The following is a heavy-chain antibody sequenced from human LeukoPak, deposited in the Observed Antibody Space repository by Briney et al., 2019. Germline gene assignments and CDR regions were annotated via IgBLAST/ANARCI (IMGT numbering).Heavy chain of an antibody. CDR3: ARDYGGWRRDNAFDY. J-gene: IGHJ4*02. CDR1: GFTFDDYG. CDR2: INWNGGST. D-gene: IGHD4/OR15-4a*01. V-gene: IGHV3-20*04. Sequence: PGGSRRLSCAAAGFTFDDYGMSWVREAPGNGLECVSGINWNGGSTGYADSGKGRFTISRDNEKNSLYLQMNSLSAEDTALYYCARDYGGWRRDNAFDYWGQGTLVTVSS.